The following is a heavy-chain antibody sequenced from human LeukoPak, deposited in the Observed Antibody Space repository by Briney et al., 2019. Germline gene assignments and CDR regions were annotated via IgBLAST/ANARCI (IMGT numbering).Heavy chain of an antibody. CDR2: IYYSGST. J-gene: IGHJ6*02. CDR3: ARAGYSYVYDDYYYYGMDV. D-gene: IGHD5-18*01. Sequence: SETLSLTCTVSGGSISSYYWSWIRQPPGKGLEWVGYIYYSGSTKYNPSLTSRVTISVDTSKNQFSLKLSSVTAADTAGYYGARAGYSYVYDDYYYYGMDVWGQGTTVTVSS. V-gene: IGHV4-59*01. CDR1: GGSISSYY.